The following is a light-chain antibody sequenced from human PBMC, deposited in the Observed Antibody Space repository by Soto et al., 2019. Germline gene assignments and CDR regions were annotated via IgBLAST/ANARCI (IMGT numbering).Light chain of an antibody. V-gene: IGLV1-40*01. CDR3: QSYDSSLSGSDV. CDR1: SSNIGAGYD. Sequence: QSVLTQPPSVSGAPGQRVTISCTGSSSNIGAGYDVHWYQHLPGPAPKLLIYGNSNRPSGVPDRFSGSKSGTSASLAITGLQAEDEADYYCQSYDSSLSGSDVFGTGTKVTVL. J-gene: IGLJ1*01. CDR2: GNS.